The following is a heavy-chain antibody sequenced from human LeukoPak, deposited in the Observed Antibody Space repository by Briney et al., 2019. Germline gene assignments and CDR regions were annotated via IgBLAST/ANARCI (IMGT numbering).Heavy chain of an antibody. CDR2: ISAYNGNT. CDR3: ARTYNQVWFDP. CDR1: GGTFSSYA. Sequence: ASVKVSCKASGGTFSSYAISWVRQAPGQGLEWMGWISAYNGNTNYAQKLQGRVTMTTDTSTSTAYMELRSLRSDDTAVYYCARTYNQVWFDPWGQGTLVTVSS. V-gene: IGHV1-18*01. D-gene: IGHD5-24*01. J-gene: IGHJ5*02.